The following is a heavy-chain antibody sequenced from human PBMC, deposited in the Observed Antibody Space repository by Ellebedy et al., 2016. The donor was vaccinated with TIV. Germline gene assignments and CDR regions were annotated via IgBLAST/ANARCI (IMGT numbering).Heavy chain of an antibody. Sequence: SETLSLTXTVSGGSISSGGYYWSWIRQHPGKGLEWIGYIYYSGSTYYNPSLKSRVTISVDTSKNQFSLKLSSVTAADTAVYYCASQSPSRGEFFFDYWGQGTLVTVSS. CDR2: IYYSGST. CDR3: ASQSPSRGEFFFDY. J-gene: IGHJ4*02. CDR1: GGSISSGGYY. D-gene: IGHD3-10*01. V-gene: IGHV4-31*03.